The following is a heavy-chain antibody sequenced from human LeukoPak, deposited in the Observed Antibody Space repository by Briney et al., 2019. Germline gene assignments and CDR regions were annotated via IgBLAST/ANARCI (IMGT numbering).Heavy chain of an antibody. J-gene: IGHJ4*02. D-gene: IGHD1-20*01. CDR3: ARGITGTTSG. Sequence: AGGSLRLSCAASGFTVSSNYMSWVRKAPGRGLEWVSVIYSGGSTYYADSVKGRFTISRDNSKNTLYLQMNSLRAEDTAVYYCARGITGTTSGWGQGTLVTVSS. CDR2: IYSGGST. V-gene: IGHV3-53*01. CDR1: GFTVSSNY.